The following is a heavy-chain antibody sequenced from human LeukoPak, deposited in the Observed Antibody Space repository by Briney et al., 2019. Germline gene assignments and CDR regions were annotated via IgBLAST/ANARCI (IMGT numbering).Heavy chain of an antibody. CDR2: INHSGST. CDR1: GGSFSGYY. Sequence: PSETLSLTCAVYGGSFSGYYWSWIRQPPGKGLEWIGEINHSGSTNYNPSLKSRVTISVDTSKNQFSLKLSSVTAGDTAVYYCARGSPYCSSTSCPFVDYWGQGTLVTVSS. J-gene: IGHJ4*02. D-gene: IGHD2-2*01. V-gene: IGHV4-34*01. CDR3: ARGSPYCSSTSCPFVDY.